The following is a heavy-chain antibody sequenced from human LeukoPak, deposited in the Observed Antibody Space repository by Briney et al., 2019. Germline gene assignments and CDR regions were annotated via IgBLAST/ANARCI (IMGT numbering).Heavy chain of an antibody. D-gene: IGHD2-21*02. Sequence: KPSETLSLTCTVSGGSISSSSYYWGWIRQPPGKGLEWIGGIYYSGSPYYNPSLKSRVTISVDTSKNQFSLKLSSVTAADTAVYYCARQDCGGDCKYYYYYYMDVWGKGTTVTVSS. J-gene: IGHJ6*03. V-gene: IGHV4-39*01. CDR2: IYYSGSP. CDR3: ARQDCGGDCKYYYYYYMDV. CDR1: GGSISSSSYY.